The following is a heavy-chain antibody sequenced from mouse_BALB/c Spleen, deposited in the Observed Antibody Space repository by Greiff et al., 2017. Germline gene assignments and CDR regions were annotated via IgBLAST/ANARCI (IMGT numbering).Heavy chain of an antibody. J-gene: IGHJ4*01. Sequence: GQLQQSGPGLVAPSQSLSITCTVSGFSLTSYGVHWVRQPPGKGLEWLGVIWAGGSTNYNSALMSRLSISKDNSKSQVFLKMNSLQTDDTAMYYCARDSAYYGKDYAMDYWGQGTSVTVSS. D-gene: IGHD2-10*01. CDR2: IWAGGST. CDR3: ARDSAYYGKDYAMDY. CDR1: GFSLTSYG. V-gene: IGHV2-9*02.